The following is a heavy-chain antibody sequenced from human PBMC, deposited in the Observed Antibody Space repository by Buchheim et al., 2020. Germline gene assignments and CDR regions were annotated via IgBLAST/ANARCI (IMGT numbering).Heavy chain of an antibody. CDR1: GGSISSSSYY. D-gene: IGHD2-2*01. CDR2: INHSGST. V-gene: IGHV4-39*07. CDR3: ARGSPRYCSSTSCRRWFDP. J-gene: IGHJ5*02. Sequence: QLQLQESGPGLVKPSETLSLTCTVSGGSISSSSYYWGWIRQPPGKGLEWIGEINHSGSTNYNPSLKSRVTISVDTSKNQFSLKLSSVTAADTAVYYCARGSPRYCSSTSCRRWFDPWGQGTL.